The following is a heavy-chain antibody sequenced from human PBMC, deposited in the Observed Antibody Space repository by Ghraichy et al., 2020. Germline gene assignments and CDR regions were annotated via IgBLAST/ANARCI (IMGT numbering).Heavy chain of an antibody. Sequence: GALRLSCAASGFTFSSYWMNWVRRAPGKGLEWVANINQDGSEKYYVDSVKGRFTISRDNAKNSLYLQMNSLRAEDSAVYYCARGHQTGTTFDYWGQGTLVTVSS. J-gene: IGHJ4*02. D-gene: IGHD1-7*01. CDR1: GFTFSSYW. CDR2: INQDGSEK. CDR3: ARGHQTGTTFDY. V-gene: IGHV3-7*03.